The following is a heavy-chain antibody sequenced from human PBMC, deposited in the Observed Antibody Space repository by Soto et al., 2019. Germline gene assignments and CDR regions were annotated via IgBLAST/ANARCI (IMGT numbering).Heavy chain of an antibody. CDR3: ATSPPTARSSGWFDP. CDR2: IIPIVGTA. J-gene: IGHJ5*02. CDR1: GGTFSSYA. D-gene: IGHD2-21*02. V-gene: IGHV1-69*01. Sequence: QVQLVQSGAEVKKPGSSVKVSCKASGGTFSSYAISWGRQAPGQGLEWMGGIIPIVGTANYAQTFQGRVTITADESTSTAYMELSSLRSEDTAVYYCATSPPTARSSGWFDPWGQGTLVTVSS.